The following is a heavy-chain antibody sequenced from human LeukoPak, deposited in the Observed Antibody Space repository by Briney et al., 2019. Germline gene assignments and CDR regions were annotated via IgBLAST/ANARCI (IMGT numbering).Heavy chain of an antibody. V-gene: IGHV4-59*12. D-gene: IGHD3-22*01. CDR1: GGSMSGYY. Sequence: SETLSLTCTVSGGSMSGYYWSWIRQPPGKGLEWIGYMYYSGTTNYNPSLKSRVTISIDTSKNQFSLKLSSVTAADTAVYYCARTYYYDSSGYLSENWFDPWGQGTLVTVSS. J-gene: IGHJ5*02. CDR3: ARTYYYDSSGYLSENWFDP. CDR2: MYYSGTT.